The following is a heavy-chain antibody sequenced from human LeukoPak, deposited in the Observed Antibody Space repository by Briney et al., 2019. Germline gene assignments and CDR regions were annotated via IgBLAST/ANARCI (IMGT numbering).Heavy chain of an antibody. Sequence: PGGSLRLSCAASGFTFNNYAMIWVRQAPGKGLEWVSGISGSGGSTYYADSVKGRFTISRDNSKNTLYVQVNSLGTEDTAAYYCAKGSYYDSSGSFYFDYWGQGTLVTVSS. D-gene: IGHD3-22*01. CDR1: GFTFNNYA. CDR3: AKGSYYDSSGSFYFDY. V-gene: IGHV3-23*01. CDR2: ISGSGGST. J-gene: IGHJ4*02.